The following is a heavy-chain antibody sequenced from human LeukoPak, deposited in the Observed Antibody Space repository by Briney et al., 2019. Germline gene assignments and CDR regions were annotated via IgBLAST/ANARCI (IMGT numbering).Heavy chain of an antibody. Sequence: ASVKVSCKASGYTFTGYYMHWVRQAPGLGFEWMGWINPKSGDTSYPQKFQGRLTMTRDTSISTAYMELSRLRSDDTAVYYCVPSANYYYFDYWGQGTLVTVSS. V-gene: IGHV1-2*02. J-gene: IGHJ4*02. CDR1: GYTFTGYY. D-gene: IGHD4/OR15-4a*01. CDR2: INPKSGDT. CDR3: VPSANYYYFDY.